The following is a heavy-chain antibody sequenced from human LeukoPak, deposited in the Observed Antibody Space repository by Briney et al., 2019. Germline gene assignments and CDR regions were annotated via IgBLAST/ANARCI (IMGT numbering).Heavy chain of an antibody. CDR3: ARGAVAGTPTDY. CDR2: IYYSGST. D-gene: IGHD6-19*01. J-gene: IGHJ4*02. V-gene: IGHV4-59*01. Sequence: SETLSLTCTVSGGSISNYYWSWIRQPPGKGLEWIGYIYYSGSTNYNPSLKSRVTISVDTSKNQFSLKLSSVTAADTAVYYCARGAVAGTPTDYWGQGTLVTVSS. CDR1: GGSISNYY.